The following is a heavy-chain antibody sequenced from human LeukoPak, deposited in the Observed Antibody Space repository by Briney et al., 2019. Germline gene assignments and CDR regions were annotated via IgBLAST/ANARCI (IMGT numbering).Heavy chain of an antibody. CDR3: ARGYYCTHGVCYGGDFDN. D-gene: IGHD2-8*01. V-gene: IGHV1-24*01. Sequence: ASLKVSCMVSGYTLTELSMQWVRQAPGKGLEWMGGFDPEDGETIYAQKFQGRVTITADKSTGTAYMELSSLRSEDTAVYYCARGYYCTHGVCYGGDFDNWGQGTLVTVSS. CDR2: FDPEDGET. CDR1: GYTLTELS. J-gene: IGHJ4*02.